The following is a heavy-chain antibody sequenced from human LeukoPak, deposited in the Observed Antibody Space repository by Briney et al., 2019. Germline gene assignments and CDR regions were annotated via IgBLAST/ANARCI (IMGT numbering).Heavy chain of an antibody. CDR1: GYTFTGYY. CDR2: INPNSGGT. J-gene: IGHJ5*02. Sequence: ASVKVSCKASGYTFTGYYMHWVRQAPGQGLEWMGWINPNSGGTNYAQKFQGRVTMTRDTSISTAYMELSRLRSDDTAVYYCARSLPLRLRVVGGDPGSNWFDPWGQGTLVTVSS. CDR3: ARSLPLRLRVVGGDPGSNWFDP. D-gene: IGHD2-21*02. V-gene: IGHV1-2*02.